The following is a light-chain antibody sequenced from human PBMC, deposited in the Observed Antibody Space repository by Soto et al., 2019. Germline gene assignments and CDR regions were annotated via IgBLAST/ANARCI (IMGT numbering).Light chain of an antibody. V-gene: IGKV3-20*01. CDR3: QQYNGWPWT. Sequence: EIVLTQSPGTLSLSPGERATLSCRASQSVSSSHLAWYQQKRGQAPMLLIYGATSSATGIPDRFSGSGSGTDFTLTISRLEPADFAVCYCQQYNGWPWTFGLGTKVDIK. J-gene: IGKJ1*01. CDR2: GAT. CDR1: QSVSSSH.